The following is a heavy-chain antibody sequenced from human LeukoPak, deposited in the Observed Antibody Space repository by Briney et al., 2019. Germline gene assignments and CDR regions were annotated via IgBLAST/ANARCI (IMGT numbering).Heavy chain of an antibody. CDR2: IRSKVYGGTT. CDR1: GFTFSSYG. Sequence: GGSLRLSCAASGFTFSSYGMHWVRQAPGKGLEWVGFIRSKVYGGTTDYAASVKDRFTISRDNSKNTLYLQMNSLRAEDTAVYYCARRAGIYSHPYDYWGQGTLVTVSS. V-gene: IGHV3-71*01. J-gene: IGHJ4*02. D-gene: IGHD1-14*01. CDR3: ARRAGIYSHPYDY.